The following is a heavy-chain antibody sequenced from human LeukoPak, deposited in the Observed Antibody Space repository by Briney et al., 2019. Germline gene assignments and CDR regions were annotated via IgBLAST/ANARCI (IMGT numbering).Heavy chain of an antibody. J-gene: IGHJ5*02. CDR3: ARDLGAAAGTGGNWFDP. D-gene: IGHD6-13*01. CDR2: ISSSSSYT. CDR1: GFTFSDYY. Sequence: PGGSLRLSCAASGFTFSDYYMNWIRQAPGKGLEWVSYISSSSSYTNYADSVKGRFTISRDNAKRSVYLEMKSLRAEDTAVYYCARDLGAAAGTGGNWFDPWGQGTLVTVSS. V-gene: IGHV3-11*05.